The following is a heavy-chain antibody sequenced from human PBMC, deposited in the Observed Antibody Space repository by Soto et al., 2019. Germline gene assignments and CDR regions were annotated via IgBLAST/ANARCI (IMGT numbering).Heavy chain of an antibody. V-gene: IGHV1-3*05. CDR3: ARENWSALDY. CDR2: INADNGNI. D-gene: IGHD3-3*01. CDR1: GYTFTPYP. Sequence: QVQVVQSGAEEKKPGASVKVSCKASGYTFTPYPIHWVRQAPGQRLEWMGWINADNGNIAYSQNRQDRLTITTDTSASTVYMELSSLRSEDTAVYYCARENWSALDYWGQGTLVTVSS. J-gene: IGHJ4*02.